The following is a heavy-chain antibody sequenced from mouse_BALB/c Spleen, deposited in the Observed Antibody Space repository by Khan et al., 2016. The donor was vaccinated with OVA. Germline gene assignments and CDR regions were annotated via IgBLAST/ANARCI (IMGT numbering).Heavy chain of an antibody. CDR1: GYSITSYYA. Sequence: EVQLQESGPGLVKPSQSLSLTCTVTGYSITSYYAWYWIRQFPGNKLEWMGHISYSGYTKYNQSFKSRISFTRDTSKNQFFLQLNSVTIEDTATYCCGRVYGGDFDYWGQGTNLTVSS. CDR2: ISYSGYT. CDR3: GRVYGGDFDY. V-gene: IGHV3-2*02. D-gene: IGHD1-1*01. J-gene: IGHJ2*01.